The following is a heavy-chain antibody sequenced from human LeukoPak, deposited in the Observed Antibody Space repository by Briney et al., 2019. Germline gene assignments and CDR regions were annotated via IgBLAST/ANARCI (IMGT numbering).Heavy chain of an antibody. CDR1: GFTFSSYA. J-gene: IGHJ4*02. V-gene: IGHV3-21*01. CDR2: ISSSSSYI. Sequence: PGGSLRLSCAASGFTFSSYAMSWVRQAPGKGLEWVSYISSSSSYIYYADSLKGRFTISRDNAKNSLYLQMNSLRAEDTAVYYCARFAHSYSNHLDYWGQGTLVTVSS. D-gene: IGHD4-11*01. CDR3: ARFAHSYSNHLDY.